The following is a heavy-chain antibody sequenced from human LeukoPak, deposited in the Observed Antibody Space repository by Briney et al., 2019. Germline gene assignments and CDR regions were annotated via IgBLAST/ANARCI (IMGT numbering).Heavy chain of an antibody. J-gene: IGHJ4*02. V-gene: IGHV4-4*02. D-gene: IGHD3-16*02. CDR3: ARPLNGELSPFDY. Sequence: SETLSLTCAVSGGSISSSNWWSWVRQPPGKGLEWIGEIYHSGSTNYNPSLKSRVTISVDTSKNQFSLKLSSVTAADTAVYYCARPLNGELSPFDYWGQGTLVTVSS. CDR1: GGSISSSNW. CDR2: IYHSGST.